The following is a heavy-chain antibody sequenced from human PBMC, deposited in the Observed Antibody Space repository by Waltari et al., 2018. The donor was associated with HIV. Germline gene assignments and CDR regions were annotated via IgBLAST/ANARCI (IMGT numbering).Heavy chain of an antibody. Sequence: QVQLVQSGAEVKKPGASVKVSCKASGYTFTSYAMHWVRQAPGQRLEWMGWINAGKGNTKYSQKFQGRVTITRDTSASTAYMELSSLRSEDTAVYYCARGERMAYYYYYGMDVWGQGTTVTVSS. CDR3: ARGERMAYYYYYGMDV. D-gene: IGHD2-8*01. CDR2: INAGKGNT. V-gene: IGHV1-3*01. J-gene: IGHJ6*02. CDR1: GYTFTSYA.